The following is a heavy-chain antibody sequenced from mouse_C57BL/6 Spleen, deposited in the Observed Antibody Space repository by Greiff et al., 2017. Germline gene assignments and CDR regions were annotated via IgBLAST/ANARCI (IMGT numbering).Heavy chain of an antibody. CDR2: INYDGSST. CDR3: ARDGDYYWYFDV. CDR1: GFTFSDYY. D-gene: IGHD2-4*01. J-gene: IGHJ1*03. Sequence: EVMLVESEGGLVQPGSSMKLSCTASGFTFSDYYMAWVRQVPEKGLEWVANINYDGSSTYYLDSLKSRFIISRDNAKNILYLQMSSLKSEDTATYYCARDGDYYWYFDVWGTGTTVTVSS. V-gene: IGHV5-16*01.